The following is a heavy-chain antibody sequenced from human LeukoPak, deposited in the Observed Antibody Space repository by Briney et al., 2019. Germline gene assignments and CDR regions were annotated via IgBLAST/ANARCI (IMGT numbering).Heavy chain of an antibody. D-gene: IGHD3-22*01. V-gene: IGHV3-23*01. CDR2: IIGSGGST. Sequence: GGSLRLSCAASGFTFSSYGMSWVRQAPGKGLEWVSAIIGSGGSTYYADSVKGRFTISRDNAKNSLYLQMNSLRAEDTAVYFCARVKYYYDSSGYYEYYFDYWGQGTLVTVSS. CDR1: GFTFSSYG. CDR3: ARVKYYYDSSGYYEYYFDY. J-gene: IGHJ4*02.